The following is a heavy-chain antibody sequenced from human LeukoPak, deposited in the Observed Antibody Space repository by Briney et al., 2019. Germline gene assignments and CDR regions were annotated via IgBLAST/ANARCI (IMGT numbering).Heavy chain of an antibody. V-gene: IGHV3-21*01. CDR3: AKDRRQQLVSFFDY. D-gene: IGHD6-13*01. Sequence: PGGSLRLSCAASGFTFSSYSMNWVRQAPGKGLEWVSSISSSSSYIYYADSVKGRFTISRDNAKNSLYLQMNSLRAEDTAVYYCAKDRRQQLVSFFDYWGQGTLVTVSS. CDR1: GFTFSSYS. CDR2: ISSSSSYI. J-gene: IGHJ4*02.